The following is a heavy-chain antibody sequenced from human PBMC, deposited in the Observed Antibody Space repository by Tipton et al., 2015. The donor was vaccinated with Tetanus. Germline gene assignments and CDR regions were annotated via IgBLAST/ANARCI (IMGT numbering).Heavy chain of an antibody. J-gene: IGHJ6*03. CDR2: IYYSGST. CDR1: GGSISSYY. CDR3: ARSEQQLVRGYYYYYYMDV. D-gene: IGHD6-13*01. V-gene: IGHV4-59*01. Sequence: GLVKHSETLSLTCTVSGGSISSYYWSWIRQPPGKGLEWIGYIYYSGSTNYNPSLKSRVTISVDTSKNQFSLKLSSVTAADTAVYYCARSEQQLVRGYYYYYYMDVWGKGTTVTVSS.